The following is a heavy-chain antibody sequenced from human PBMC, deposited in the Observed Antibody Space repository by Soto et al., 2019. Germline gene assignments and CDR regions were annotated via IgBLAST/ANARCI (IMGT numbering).Heavy chain of an antibody. CDR1: GFTFSSYA. CDR3: AKKVIASTILTGLLDDFDY. Sequence: EVQLLESGGGLVQPGGSLRLSCAASGFTFSSYAMSWVRQAPGKGLEWVSAISGSGGSTYYADSVKGRFTISRDNSKNPLYLQMNSQRAEDTAVYYCAKKVIASTILTGLLDDFDYWGQGTLVTVSS. D-gene: IGHD3-9*01. J-gene: IGHJ4*02. V-gene: IGHV3-23*01. CDR2: ISGSGGST.